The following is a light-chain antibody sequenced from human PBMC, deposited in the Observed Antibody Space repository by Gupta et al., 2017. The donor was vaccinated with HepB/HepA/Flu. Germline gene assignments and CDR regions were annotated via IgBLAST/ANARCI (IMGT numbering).Light chain of an antibody. CDR2: DVS. Sequence: QSALTQPASVSGSPGQSITISCTGTSTDVGGYDYVSWYQQHPGKAPEVMICDVSNRPSGVSDRFSGSKSGNTASLTISGLQAEDEADYYCSSYTSSGTLVVFGGGTKLTVL. V-gene: IGLV2-14*03. CDR1: STDVGGYDY. CDR3: SSYTSSGTLVV. J-gene: IGLJ2*01.